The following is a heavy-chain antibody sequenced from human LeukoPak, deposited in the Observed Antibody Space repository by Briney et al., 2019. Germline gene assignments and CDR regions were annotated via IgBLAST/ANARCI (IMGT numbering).Heavy chain of an antibody. D-gene: IGHD3-3*01. CDR1: GYTFTGYY. CDR2: ISAYNGNT. Sequence: RASVKVSCKASGYTFTGYYMHWVRQAPGQGLEWMGWISAYNGNTNYAQKFQGRVTMTTDTSTSTAYMELRSLRSDDTAVYYCARDVSDFWSFSKYYYMDVWGKGTTVTVSS. V-gene: IGHV1-18*04. J-gene: IGHJ6*03. CDR3: ARDVSDFWSFSKYYYMDV.